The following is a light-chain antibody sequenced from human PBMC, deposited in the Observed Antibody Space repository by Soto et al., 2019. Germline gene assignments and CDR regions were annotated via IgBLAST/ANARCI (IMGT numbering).Light chain of an antibody. Sequence: EIVMTQSPVTLSVSPGERATLSCRASQIISSNLAWYQQKPGQAPRLLIYETSTRATGIPGRFSGSGSGTEFTLTISSLQSEDFAVYYCQQYNNWWAVGQGTKVDIK. CDR1: QIISSN. CDR3: QQYNNWWA. CDR2: ETS. V-gene: IGKV3-15*01. J-gene: IGKJ1*01.